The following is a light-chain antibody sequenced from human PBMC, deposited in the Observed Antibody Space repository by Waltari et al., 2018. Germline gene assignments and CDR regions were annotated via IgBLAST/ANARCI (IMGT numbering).Light chain of an antibody. CDR2: RAS. Sequence: DIQMTQSPSTLSASIGDRITITCRASQSISVWLAWYQQKPGRAPKLLIFRASSLESGVPSRFSGSGSGTEFTLTISSLQPDDFATDYCQQYSTYSTTFGGGTKVEIK. V-gene: IGKV1-5*03. CDR1: QSISVW. J-gene: IGKJ4*01. CDR3: QQYSTYSTT.